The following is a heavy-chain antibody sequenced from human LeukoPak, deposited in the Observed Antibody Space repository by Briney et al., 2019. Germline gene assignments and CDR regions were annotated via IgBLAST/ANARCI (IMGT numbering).Heavy chain of an antibody. V-gene: IGHV3-21*01. CDR2: ISSSSSYI. Sequence: GGSLRLSCAASGFTFSSYAMSWVRQAPGKGLEWVSSISSSSSYIYYADSVKGRFTISRDNAKNSLYLQMNSLRAEDTAVYYCARDLRGYSYGSGGYWGQGTLVTVSS. CDR3: ARDLRGYSYGSGGY. D-gene: IGHD5-18*01. J-gene: IGHJ4*02. CDR1: GFTFSSYA.